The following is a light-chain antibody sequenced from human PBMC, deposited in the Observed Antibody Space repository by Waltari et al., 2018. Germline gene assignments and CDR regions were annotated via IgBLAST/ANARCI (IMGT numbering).Light chain of an antibody. J-gene: IGKJ2*01. CDR2: PAT. V-gene: IGKV1-39*01. Sequence: DIQMTQSPSSLSASVGDRVTITCRASQNIRNFLNWYQQKPGKAPRLLIYPATTLQTGVPARFSGNRSRTDFTRTIRDLQPEDFATYSCQQSYSTPYTFGQGTKMEI. CDR1: QNIRNF. CDR3: QQSYSTPYT.